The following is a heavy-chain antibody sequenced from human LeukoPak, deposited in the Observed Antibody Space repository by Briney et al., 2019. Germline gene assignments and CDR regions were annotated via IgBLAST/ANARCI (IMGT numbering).Heavy chain of an antibody. J-gene: IGHJ4*02. V-gene: IGHV3-23*01. CDR1: GFTFSSYA. CDR2: TTGSGSST. Sequence: GSLRLSCAASGFTFSSYAMTWVRQAPGKGLEWVSATTGSGSSTHYADSVKGRFTISRDNSRNTLYLQMNSLRVEDTAVYFCAKCRGAGTYFKNPLGFWGQGTLVTVSS. D-gene: IGHD3-10*01. CDR3: AKCRGAGTYFKNPLGF.